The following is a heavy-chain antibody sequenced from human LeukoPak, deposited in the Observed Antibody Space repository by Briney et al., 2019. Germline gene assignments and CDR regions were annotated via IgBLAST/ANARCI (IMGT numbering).Heavy chain of an antibody. CDR3: AKDSAFYYIDV. J-gene: IGHJ6*03. CDR2: ISPNGVIT. Sequence: GGSLRLSCAASGFTFSSHGMNWVRQAPGKGLEWVSGISPNGVITYYADSVKGRFTISRDNSKNTLYLQMNSLKGDDTAVYYCAKDSAFYYIDVWGKGTTVIISS. V-gene: IGHV3-23*01. D-gene: IGHD3-10*01. CDR1: GFTFSSHG.